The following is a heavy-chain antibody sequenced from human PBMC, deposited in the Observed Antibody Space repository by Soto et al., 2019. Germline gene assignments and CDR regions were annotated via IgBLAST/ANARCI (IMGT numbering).Heavy chain of an antibody. CDR1: RFTISHYA. CDR3: ARSLCSESTDPDPFYY. V-gene: IGHV3-23*01. D-gene: IGHD1-1*01. Sequence: GCLQISCAASRFTISHYAMIEFHQAPWTGLEWVSSISCGGSEAYYADSVKGRFTISRDNSQHTLYLQMSSLRADDTAVYYWARSLCSESTDPDPFYYGGQGALGTVSS. CDR2: ISCGGSEA. J-gene: IGHJ4*02.